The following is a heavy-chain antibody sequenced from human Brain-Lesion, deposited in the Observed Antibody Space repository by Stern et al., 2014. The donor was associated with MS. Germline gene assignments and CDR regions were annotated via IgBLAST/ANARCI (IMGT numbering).Heavy chain of an antibody. CDR1: GFPFSSYW. J-gene: IGHJ5*02. Sequence: MQLVESGGGFVQPGGSLRLSCAASGFPFSSYWMNCVRQAPGKGLEWVAYIKEDGSETYYVDSVKGRFTISRDNAKNSLYLQMNSLRAEDTAVYYCARGSDTWGQGTLVTVSS. V-gene: IGHV3-7*01. D-gene: IGHD2-15*01. CDR2: IKEDGSET. CDR3: ARGSDT.